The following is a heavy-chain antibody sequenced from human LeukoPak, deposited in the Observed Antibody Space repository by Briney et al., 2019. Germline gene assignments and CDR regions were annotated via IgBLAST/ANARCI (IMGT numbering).Heavy chain of an antibody. D-gene: IGHD6-13*01. V-gene: IGHV4-59*01. CDR1: GGSISSYY. J-gene: IGHJ5*02. CDR2: IYYSGST. Sequence: SETLSLTCTVSGGSISSYYWSWIRQPPGKGLEWIGYIYYSGSTNYNPSLKSRVTISVDTSKNQFSLKLSSVTAADTAVYYCARSTAAAGDWFDPWGQRTLVTVSS. CDR3: ARSTAAAGDWFDP.